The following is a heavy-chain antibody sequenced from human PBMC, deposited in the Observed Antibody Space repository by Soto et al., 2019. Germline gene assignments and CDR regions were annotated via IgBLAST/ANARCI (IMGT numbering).Heavy chain of an antibody. CDR2: IYYSGNT. CDR3: AAIYCGGNCYAGYFDC. V-gene: IGHV4-39*01. Sequence: SETLSLSCTVSGRSIRSSLYYWGWIRHSPGKWLEWIGTIYYSGNTYYNPSLKSRVTISVDTSKKQFSLKLSSVTAADTAVYYCAAIYCGGNCYAGYFDCWGQGTLVTVSS. CDR1: GRSIRSSLYY. D-gene: IGHD2-21*02. J-gene: IGHJ4*02.